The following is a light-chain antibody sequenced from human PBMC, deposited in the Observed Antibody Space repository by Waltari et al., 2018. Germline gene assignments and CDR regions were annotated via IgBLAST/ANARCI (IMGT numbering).Light chain of an antibody. CDR3: QSFDSRLSGYV. CDR1: SSHLEASYD. V-gene: IGLV1-40*01. J-gene: IGLJ1*01. Sequence: QSVLTQPPSVSRAPGQGVTIPCTGSSSHLEASYDLPCYQQLPGTAPKVLIYGNNNRPSGVPDRFSGSKSGTSASLAITGLQAEDEADYYCQSFDSRLSGYVFGTGTEVTVL. CDR2: GNN.